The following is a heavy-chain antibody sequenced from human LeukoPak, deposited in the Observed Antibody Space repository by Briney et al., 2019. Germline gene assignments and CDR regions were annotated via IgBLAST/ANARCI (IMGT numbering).Heavy chain of an antibody. D-gene: IGHD6-19*01. CDR2: INPNSGGT. V-gene: IGHV1-2*02. CDR1: GYTFTGYY. CDR3: ARDLQQWQANTDY. J-gene: IGHJ4*02. Sequence: ASVKVSCKASGYTFTGYYMHWVRQAPGQGLEWMGWINPNSGGTNYAQKFQGRVTMTRDTSISTAYMELSRLRSDDTAVYYCARDLQQWQANTDYWGQGTLVTVSS.